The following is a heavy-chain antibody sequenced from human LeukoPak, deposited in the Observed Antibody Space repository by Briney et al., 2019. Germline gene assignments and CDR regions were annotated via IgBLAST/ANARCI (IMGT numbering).Heavy chain of an antibody. CDR1: GFTFSSYA. J-gene: IGHJ4*02. D-gene: IGHD3-10*01. V-gene: IGHV3-23*01. CDR2: ISGSGGST. Sequence: GGSLRLSCAASGFTFSSYATTWVRQAPGKGLEWVSGISGSGGSTNYADSVKGRFTISRDNSKDTLYLQMNSLRAEDTAVYYCAKDPSGSGPDFDYWGQGTLVTVSS. CDR3: AKDPSGSGPDFDY.